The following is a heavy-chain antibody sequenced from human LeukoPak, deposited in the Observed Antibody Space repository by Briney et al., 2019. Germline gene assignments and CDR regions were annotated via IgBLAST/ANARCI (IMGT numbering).Heavy chain of an antibody. D-gene: IGHD1-26*01. CDR1: GGSIGSYY. V-gene: IGHV4-59*01. J-gene: IGHJ4*02. CDR3: ARDEWGHGASLVY. Sequence: SETLSLTCTVSGGSIGSYYWSWIRQPPGKGLEWIGYIYYSGSTNYNPSLKSRVTISVDTSKNQFSLKLSSVTAADTAVYYCARDEWGHGASLVYWGQGTLVTVSS. CDR2: IYYSGST.